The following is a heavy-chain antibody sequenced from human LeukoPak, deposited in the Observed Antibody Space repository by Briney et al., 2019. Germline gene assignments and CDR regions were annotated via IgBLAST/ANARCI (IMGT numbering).Heavy chain of an antibody. CDR1: GFTLDGYA. D-gene: IGHD3-10*01. CDR3: AKDPKQGIGRYYYYYMDV. Sequence: GGSLRLSCAASGFTLDGYAMHWVRQAPGKGLEWVSLISWDGGSTYYADSVKGRFTISRDNSKNSLYLQMNSLRAEDTALYYCAKDPKQGIGRYYYYYMDVWGKGTTVTVSS. V-gene: IGHV3-43D*03. J-gene: IGHJ6*03. CDR2: ISWDGGST.